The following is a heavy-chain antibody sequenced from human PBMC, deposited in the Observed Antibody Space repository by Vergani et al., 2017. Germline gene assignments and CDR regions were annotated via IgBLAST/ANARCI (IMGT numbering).Heavy chain of an antibody. CDR2: IIPILGIA. V-gene: IGHV1-69*04. J-gene: IGHJ6*02. CDR3: ARDSSSWYVVYYYYGMDV. D-gene: IGHD6-13*01. CDR1: GGTFSSYA. Sequence: QVQLVQSGAEVKKPGSSVKVSCKASGGTFSSYAISWVRQAPGQGLEWMGRIIPILGIANYAQKFQGRVTITEDKSTSTAYMELSRLRSDDTAVYYCARDSSSWYVVYYYYGMDVWGQGTTVTVSS.